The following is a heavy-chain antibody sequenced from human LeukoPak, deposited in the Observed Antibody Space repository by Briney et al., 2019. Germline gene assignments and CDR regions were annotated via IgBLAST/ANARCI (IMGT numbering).Heavy chain of an antibody. CDR2: IVVGSGNT. J-gene: IGHJ4*02. D-gene: IGHD6-19*01. CDR3: AADSSGWYSTFDY. Sequence: ASVKVSCKASGFTFSSSAVQWVRQARGQRLEWIGWIVVGSGNTNFAQKFQERVIITRDMSTSTAYMELSSLRSEDTAVYYCAADSSGWYSTFDYWGQGTLVTVS. V-gene: IGHV1-58*01. CDR1: GFTFSSSA.